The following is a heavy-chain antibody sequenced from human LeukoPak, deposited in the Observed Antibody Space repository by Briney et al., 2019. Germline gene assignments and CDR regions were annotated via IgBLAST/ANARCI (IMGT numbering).Heavy chain of an antibody. V-gene: IGHV3-23*01. J-gene: IGHJ4*02. CDR2: ISVGAEYI. Sequence: GGSLRLSCAASGFTFSTYVMNWFRQAPGNGLEWVSTISVGAEYIFYADSVKGRFTMARDDSHNALYLQMHSLRAEDTALYYCASGPPFLKYFEYWGQGTLVTVSS. CDR1: GFTFSTYV. CDR3: ASGPPFLKYFEY. D-gene: IGHD3-3*01.